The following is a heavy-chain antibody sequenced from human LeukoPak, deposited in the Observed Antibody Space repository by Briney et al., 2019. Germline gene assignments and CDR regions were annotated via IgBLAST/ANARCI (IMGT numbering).Heavy chain of an antibody. Sequence: GGSLRLSCAASGFTFSSYGMHWVRQAPGKGLEWVAFIRYDGSNKYYADSVKGRFTISRDNSKNTLYLQMNSLRAEDTAVYYCAKDEPYCSGGSCYSVLDVWGKGTTVTISS. D-gene: IGHD2-15*01. V-gene: IGHV3-30*02. CDR3: AKDEPYCSGGSCYSVLDV. CDR1: GFTFSSYG. J-gene: IGHJ6*04. CDR2: IRYDGSNK.